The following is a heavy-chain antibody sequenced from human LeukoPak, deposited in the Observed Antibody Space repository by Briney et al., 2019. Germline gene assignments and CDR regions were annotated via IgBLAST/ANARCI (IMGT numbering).Heavy chain of an antibody. CDR3: ASENYYGSGTAGH. D-gene: IGHD3-10*01. Sequence: GESLKISCKGSGYSFTSYWIAWVRQMPGKGLEWMGVIYLGDSDTTYSPSFQGQVTISADKSISTAYLQWSSLKASDTAMYYCASENYYGSGTAGHWGQGTLVTVSS. J-gene: IGHJ4*02. CDR2: IYLGDSDT. V-gene: IGHV5-51*01. CDR1: GYSFTSYW.